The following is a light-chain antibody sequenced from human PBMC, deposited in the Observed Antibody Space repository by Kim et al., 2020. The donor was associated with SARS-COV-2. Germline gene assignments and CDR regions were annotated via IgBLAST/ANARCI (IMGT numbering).Light chain of an antibody. V-gene: IGKV3-15*01. Sequence: EIVMTQSPATLSVSPGERATLSCRASQSVSRLAWYQQIPGQSPRLLMYGASTRATGISARFSGSGSGTEFTLTIDSLQSEDFAVYYCQQYNEWPLTFGQGTKVDIK. CDR2: GAS. CDR1: QSVSR. J-gene: IGKJ1*01. CDR3: QQYNEWPLT.